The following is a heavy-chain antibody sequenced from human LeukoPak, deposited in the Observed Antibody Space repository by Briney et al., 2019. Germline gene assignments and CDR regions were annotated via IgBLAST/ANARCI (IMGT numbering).Heavy chain of an antibody. D-gene: IGHD2-21*01. CDR1: GGSFSGYY. CDR3: AREGGEYYYYGMDV. CDR2: INHSGST. Sequence: SETLSLTCAVYGGSFSGYYWSWIRQPPGKGLEWIGEINHSGSTNYNPSLKSRVTISVDTSKNQFSLKLSSVTAADTAVYYCAREGGEYYYYGMDVWGQGTTVTVSS. J-gene: IGHJ6*02. V-gene: IGHV4-34*01.